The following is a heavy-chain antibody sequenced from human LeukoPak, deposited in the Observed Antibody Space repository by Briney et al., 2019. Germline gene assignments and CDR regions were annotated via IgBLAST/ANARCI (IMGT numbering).Heavy chain of an antibody. D-gene: IGHD2/OR15-2a*01. CDR2: IKQDGSMK. CDR1: GFTFSSYW. J-gene: IGHJ4*02. CDR3: ARDEKSGYYVY. Sequence: GGSLSLSCAASGFTFSSYWMSWVRQAPGRGLEWVANIKQDGSMKQYVDSVRGRFTISRDNAKSSLYLQMSSLKAEDSAAYYCARDEKSGYYVYWGQGTLVTVSS. V-gene: IGHV3-7*01.